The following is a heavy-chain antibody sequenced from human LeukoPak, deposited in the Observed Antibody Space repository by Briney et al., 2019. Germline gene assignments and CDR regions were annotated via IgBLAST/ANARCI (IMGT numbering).Heavy chain of an antibody. J-gene: IGHJ4*02. D-gene: IGHD2-21*02. CDR3: ARDPGYCGGDCYSKFDY. V-gene: IGHV3-21*01. CDR2: ISSSSSYI. CDR1: GFTFSSYS. Sequence: GGSLRLSCAASGFTFSSYSMNWVRQAPGKGLEWVSSISSSSSYIYYADSVKGRFTISRDNAKNSLYLQMNSLRAEDTAVYYCARDPGYCGGDCYSKFDYWGQGTLVTVSS.